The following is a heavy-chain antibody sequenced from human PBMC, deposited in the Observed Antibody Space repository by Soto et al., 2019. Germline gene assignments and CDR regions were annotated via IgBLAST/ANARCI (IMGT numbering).Heavy chain of an antibody. CDR2: ISGSGGST. J-gene: IGHJ4*02. V-gene: IGHV3-23*01. D-gene: IGHD1-26*01. Sequence: EVQLLESGGGLVQPGGSLRLSCAASGFTFRSYAMSCVRRAPVEALEWVSAISGSGGSTYYPDSVRGRLTSSRDNSKNTLSLQMNSLRAEDTDVYYCAKYRGWELLPPCAYWGQGTLVTVSS. CDR1: GFTFRSYA. CDR3: AKYRGWELLPPCAY.